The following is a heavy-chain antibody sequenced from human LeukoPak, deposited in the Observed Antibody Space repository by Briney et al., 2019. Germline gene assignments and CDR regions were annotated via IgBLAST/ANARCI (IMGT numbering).Heavy chain of an antibody. D-gene: IGHD5-18*01. V-gene: IGHV3-21*01. CDR3: ASNVDTPDYYFDY. J-gene: IGHJ4*02. CDR2: ISSSSSYI. CDR1: GFTFSSYS. Sequence: GGSLRLSCAASGFTFSSYSMNWVRQAPGKGLEWVSSISSSSSYIYYADSVKGRFTISRDNAKNSLYLQMNSLRAEDTAVYYCASNVDTPDYYFDYWGQGTLVTVSS.